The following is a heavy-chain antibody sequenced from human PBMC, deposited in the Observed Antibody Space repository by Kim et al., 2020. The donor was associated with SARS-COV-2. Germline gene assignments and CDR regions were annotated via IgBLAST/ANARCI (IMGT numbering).Heavy chain of an antibody. CDR2: INPSGGSA. V-gene: IGHV1-46*01. Sequence: ASVKVSCKASGYTFTSYYMHWVRQAPGQGLEWMGIINPSGGSASYAQKFQGRVTMTRDTSTSTVYMELSSLRSEDTAVYYCGRGELLKHSVAAAGSFDYWGQGTLVTVSS. CDR1: GYTFTSYY. D-gene: IGHD6-13*01. CDR3: GRGELLKHSVAAAGSFDY. J-gene: IGHJ4*02.